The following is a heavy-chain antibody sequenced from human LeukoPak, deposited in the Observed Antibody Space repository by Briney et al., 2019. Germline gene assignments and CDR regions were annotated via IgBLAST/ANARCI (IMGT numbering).Heavy chain of an antibody. CDR2: IYHSGST. V-gene: IGHV4-4*02. CDR1: GGSISSSNW. D-gene: IGHD4-17*01. CDR3: ARGRIGTTPDY. J-gene: IGHJ4*02. Sequence: SETLSLTCAVSGGSISSSNWWSWVRQPPGKGLEWIGEIYHSGSTNYNPSLKSRVTISVDTSKNQFSLKLSSVTAADTAVYYCARGRIGTTPDYWGQGTLVTVSS.